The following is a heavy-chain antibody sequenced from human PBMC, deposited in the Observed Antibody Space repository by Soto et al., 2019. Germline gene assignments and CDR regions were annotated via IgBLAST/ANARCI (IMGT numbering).Heavy chain of an antibody. Sequence: GGSLRLSCAASGFTLSGYWIHWVRQAPGEGLVWVSGINRDGSSTFYADSVKGRFTISRDDAKNMVYLQMNTLRVEDTAVYYCGSVFEIWGQGTLVTVSS. CDR3: GSVFEI. V-gene: IGHV3-74*01. CDR1: GFTLSGYW. CDR2: INRDGSST. D-gene: IGHD3-3*01. J-gene: IGHJ4*01.